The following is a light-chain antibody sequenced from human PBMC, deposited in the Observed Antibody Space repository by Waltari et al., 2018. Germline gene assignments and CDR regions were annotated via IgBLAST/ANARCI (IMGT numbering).Light chain of an antibody. CDR2: AAS. CDR1: QDITHY. CDR3: QQLDTFPLT. J-gene: IGKJ4*01. V-gene: IGKV1-9*01. Sequence: IQLTQSPSSLSASVGDRVTITCRASQDITHYLAWYQQEPGKPPTLLIYAASTLQSGVPSRFSGSQSGTDFTLTISTLQPEDFATYYCQQLDTFPLTFGGGTKVEIK.